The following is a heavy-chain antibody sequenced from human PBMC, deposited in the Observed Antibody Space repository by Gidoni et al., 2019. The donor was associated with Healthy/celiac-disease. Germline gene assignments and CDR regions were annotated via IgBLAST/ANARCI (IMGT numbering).Heavy chain of an antibody. V-gene: IGHV3-15*01. J-gene: IGHJ4*02. Sequence: EVQLVESGGGLVKPGGSRRLSCAASGFTFRNAWMSWVRQAPGKGLEWVGRIKSKTDGGTTDYAAPVKGRFTISRDDSKNTLYLQMNSLKTEDTAVYYCTTDPYGDSFDYWGQGTLVTVSS. CDR3: TTDPYGDSFDY. CDR2: IKSKTDGGTT. CDR1: GFTFRNAW. D-gene: IGHD4-17*01.